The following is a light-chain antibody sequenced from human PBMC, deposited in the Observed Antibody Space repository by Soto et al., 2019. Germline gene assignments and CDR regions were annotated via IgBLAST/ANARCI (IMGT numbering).Light chain of an antibody. J-gene: IGLJ2*01. CDR2: SNN. CDR1: SSTIGSNT. Sequence: QSVPTQPPSASGTPGQRVTISCSGSSSTIGSNTVNWYQQLPGTAPKLLIYSNNQHPSGAPERISDSKYGTSASLAIRGFQYENEAHYHGADWDNSMTVQVVGERTKQTV. V-gene: IGLV1-44*01. CDR3: ADWDNSMTVQV.